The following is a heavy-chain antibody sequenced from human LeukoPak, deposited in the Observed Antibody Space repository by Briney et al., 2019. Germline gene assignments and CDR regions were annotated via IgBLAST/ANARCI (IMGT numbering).Heavy chain of an antibody. V-gene: IGHV1-8*01. CDR3: ARWDIVVVPAATYNWFDP. CDR2: MNPNSGNT. CDR1: GYTFTSYD. J-gene: IGHJ5*02. Sequence: ASVKVSCKASGYTFTSYDINWVRQATGQGLEWMEWMNPNSGNTGYAQKFQGRVTMTRNTSISTAYMELSSLRSEDTAVYYCARWDIVVVPAATYNWFDPWGQGTLVTVSS. D-gene: IGHD2-2*01.